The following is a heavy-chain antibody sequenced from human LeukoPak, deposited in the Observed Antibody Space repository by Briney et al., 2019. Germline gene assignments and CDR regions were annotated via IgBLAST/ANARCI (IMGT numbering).Heavy chain of an antibody. Sequence: ASVKVSCKASGYTFTGYYMHWVRQAPGQGLEWMGWINPNSGGTNYAQKFQGRVTMTRDTSISTACMELSRLRSDDTAVYYCARGPDAMVRGVITVPYYYYMDVWGKGTTVTISS. J-gene: IGHJ6*03. V-gene: IGHV1-2*02. CDR1: GYTFTGYY. D-gene: IGHD3-10*01. CDR3: ARGPDAMVRGVITVPYYYYMDV. CDR2: INPNSGGT.